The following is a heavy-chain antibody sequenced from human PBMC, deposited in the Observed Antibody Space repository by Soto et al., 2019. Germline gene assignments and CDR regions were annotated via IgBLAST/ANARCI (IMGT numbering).Heavy chain of an antibody. Sequence: VQLVESGGGVVQPGRSLRLSCAASGFTFSDYAMHWVRQAPGKGLEWVAVVSHDGSNTHYADSVKGRFTISRDSSMNTASLEMFSLRAEDTAVYYCAKGGLQLLVTSDFNHWGQGALVTVSS. J-gene: IGHJ4*02. D-gene: IGHD6-19*01. CDR1: GFTFSDYA. V-gene: IGHV3-30*18. CDR2: VSHDGSNT. CDR3: AKGGLQLLVTSDFNH.